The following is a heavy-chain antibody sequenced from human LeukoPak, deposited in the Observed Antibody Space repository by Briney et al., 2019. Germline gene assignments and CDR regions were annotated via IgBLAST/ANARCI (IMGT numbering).Heavy chain of an antibody. CDR1: GFTFADYA. D-gene: IGHD6-19*01. CDR2: IKSNAYGGTT. V-gene: IGHV3-49*04. CDR3: TRDPRGGWYFDY. Sequence: GGSLRLSCTASGFTFADYAMSWVRQAPGKGPEWVAFIKSNAYGGTTEYAASVKGRFILSRDDSKSIAYLQMNSLKTEDTAVYYCTRDPRGGWYFDYWGLGTLVTVSS. J-gene: IGHJ4*02.